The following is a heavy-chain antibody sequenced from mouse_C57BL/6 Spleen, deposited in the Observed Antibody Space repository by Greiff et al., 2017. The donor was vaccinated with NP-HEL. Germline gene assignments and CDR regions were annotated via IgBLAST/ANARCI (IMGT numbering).Heavy chain of an antibody. CDR3: AREDRGYDYDGFAY. D-gene: IGHD2-4*01. Sequence: EVQRVESEGGLVQPGSSMKLSCTASGFTFSDYYMAWVRQVPEKGLEWVANINYDGSSTYYLDSLKSRFIISRDNAKNILYLQMSSLKSEDTATYYCAREDRGYDYDGFAYWGQGTLVTVSA. J-gene: IGHJ3*01. CDR1: GFTFSDYY. V-gene: IGHV5-16*01. CDR2: INYDGSST.